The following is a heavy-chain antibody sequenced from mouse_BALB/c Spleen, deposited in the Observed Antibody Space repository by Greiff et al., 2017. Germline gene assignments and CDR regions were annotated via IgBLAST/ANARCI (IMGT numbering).Heavy chain of an antibody. CDR1: GYTFTSYY. D-gene: IGHD1-2*01. CDR3: TIYYGYYAMDY. CDR2: INPSNGGT. Sequence: QVQLKQSGAELVKPGASVKLSCKASGYTFTSYYMYWVKQRPGQGLEWIGGINPSNGGTNFNEKFKSKATLTVDKSSSTAYMQLSSLTSEDSAVYYCTIYYGYYAMDYWGQGTSVTVSS. V-gene: IGHV1S81*02. J-gene: IGHJ4*01.